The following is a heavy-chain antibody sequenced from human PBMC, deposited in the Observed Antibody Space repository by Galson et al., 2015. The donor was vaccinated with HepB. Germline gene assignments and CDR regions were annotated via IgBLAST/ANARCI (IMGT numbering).Heavy chain of an antibody. D-gene: IGHD3-10*01. V-gene: IGHV1-18*04. CDR1: GYTFTSYG. J-gene: IGHJ2*01. CDR2: ISAYNGNT. Sequence: SCKASGYTFTSYGISWVRQAPGQGLEWMGWISAYNGNTNYAQKLQGRVTMTTDTSTSTAYMELRSLRSDDTAVYYCARKNYYGSGSYHWYFDLWGRGTLVTVSS. CDR3: ARKNYYGSGSYHWYFDL.